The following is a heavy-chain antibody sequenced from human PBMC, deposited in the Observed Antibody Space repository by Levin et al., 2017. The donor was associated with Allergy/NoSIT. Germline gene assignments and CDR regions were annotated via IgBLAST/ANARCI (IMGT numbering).Heavy chain of an antibody. CDR2: INHSGST. Sequence: PSETLSLTCAVYGGSFSGYYWSWIRQPPGTGLEWIGEINHSGSTNYNPSLKSRVTISVDTSKNQFSLKLSSVTAADTAVYYWARGVNGDYVGQGSPQYYFDYWGQGTLVTVSS. CDR3: ARGVNGDYVGQGSPQYYFDY. CDR1: GGSFSGYY. D-gene: IGHD4-17*01. V-gene: IGHV4-34*01. J-gene: IGHJ4*02.